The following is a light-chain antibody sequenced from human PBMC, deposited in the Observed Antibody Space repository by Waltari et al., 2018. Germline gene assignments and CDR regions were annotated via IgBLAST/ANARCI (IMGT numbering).Light chain of an antibody. V-gene: IGKV3-20*01. Sequence: ETVLEQSPGTLSLFPGDRATLSCRASRSVSSRYLAWYQQKPGRAPRLLIYGASSRATGIPDRFSGSGSGTDFILTISRLEPEDFAVYFCHQYGGAPGSFGQGTKLEIK. CDR2: GAS. CDR1: RSVSSRY. CDR3: HQYGGAPGS. J-gene: IGKJ2*03.